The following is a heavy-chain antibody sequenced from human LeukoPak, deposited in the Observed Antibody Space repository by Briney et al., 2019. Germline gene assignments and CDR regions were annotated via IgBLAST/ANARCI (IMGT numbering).Heavy chain of an antibody. CDR1: GYTFTRYD. Sequence: ASVKVSCKASGYTFTRYDINWVRQASGQGLEWMGWMNPNSGNTGYAQKFQGRVIMTTNTSITTAYMDLSSLKSEDTAVYYCARALSWTTESYYYMDVWGKGTTVTVSS. J-gene: IGHJ6*03. CDR2: MNPNSGNT. V-gene: IGHV1-8*01. CDR3: ARALSWTTESYYYMDV. D-gene: IGHD3/OR15-3a*01.